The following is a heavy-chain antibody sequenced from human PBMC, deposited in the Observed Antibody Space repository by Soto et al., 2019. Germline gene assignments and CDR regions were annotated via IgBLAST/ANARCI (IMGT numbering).Heavy chain of an antibody. CDR1: GFAFSTFF. CDR2: IGYNGGNT. D-gene: IGHD3-16*01. Sequence: GSLRLSCSGSGFAFSTFFMHWVRQAPGRGLEYVSAIGYNGGNTYYADSVKDRFTISRDNSKNTLYLQMSSLRAEDTAVYYCVKLGLPFHYWGQGTLVTVSS. CDR3: VKLGLPFHY. J-gene: IGHJ4*02. V-gene: IGHV3-64D*08.